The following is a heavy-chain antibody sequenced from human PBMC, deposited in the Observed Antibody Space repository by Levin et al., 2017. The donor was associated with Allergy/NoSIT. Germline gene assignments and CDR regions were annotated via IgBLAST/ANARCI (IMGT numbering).Heavy chain of an antibody. CDR1: GFTFIDYA. D-gene: IGHD3-16*01. Sequence: AGGSLRLSCAASGFTFIDYAMTWVRQAPGKGLEWVSSIAGSGQSTYYADSVKGRFIISRDNSKNTLYLQLKSLRAEDTAVYYCAKTYYDYIRGSYFYYMDVWGKGTTVTVSS. CDR3: AKTYYDYIRGSYFYYMDV. V-gene: IGHV3-23*01. J-gene: IGHJ6*03. CDR2: IAGSGQST.